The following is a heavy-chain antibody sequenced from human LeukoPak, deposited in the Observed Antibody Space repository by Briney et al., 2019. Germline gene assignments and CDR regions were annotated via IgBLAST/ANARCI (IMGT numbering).Heavy chain of an antibody. J-gene: IGHJ4*02. CDR3: AKDSRSYDLDVDY. CDR2: IWYDGSNK. CDR1: GFTFSSYG. V-gene: IGHV3-33*06. D-gene: IGHD5-12*01. Sequence: GGSLRLSCAASGFTFSSYGMHWVRQAPGKGLEWVAVIWYDGSNKYYADSVKGRFTISRDNSKNTLYLQMNSLRAEDTAVYYCAKDSRSYDLDVDYWGQGTLVTVSS.